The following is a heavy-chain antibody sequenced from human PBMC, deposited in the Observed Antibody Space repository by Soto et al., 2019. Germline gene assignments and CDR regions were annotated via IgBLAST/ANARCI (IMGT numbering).Heavy chain of an antibody. CDR1: GFTFSSYA. CDR2: VSIGGST. V-gene: IGHV3-23*01. Sequence: GGSLRLSCAASGFTFSSYAMGWVRQGPGKGLEWVAVVSIGGSTHYADSVRGRFTISRDNSKNTLSLQMNSLTAEDTAVYFCAKRRGASGHFDYWGQGALVTVSS. CDR3: AKRRGASGHFDY. J-gene: IGHJ4*02. D-gene: IGHD1-26*01.